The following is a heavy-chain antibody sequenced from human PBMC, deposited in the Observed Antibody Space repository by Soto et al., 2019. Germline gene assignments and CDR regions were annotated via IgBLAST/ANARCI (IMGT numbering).Heavy chain of an antibody. CDR3: ARGDYFDY. CDR2: IYYSGST. J-gene: IGHJ4*02. V-gene: IGHV4-59*01. CDR1: SGSISSYS. Sequence: SETLSLTCPVCSGSISSYSWSWIRQPPGKGLEWIGYIYYSGSTNYNPSLKSRVTISVDTSKNQFSLKLSSVTAADTAVYYCARGDYFDYWGQGTLVTVPQ.